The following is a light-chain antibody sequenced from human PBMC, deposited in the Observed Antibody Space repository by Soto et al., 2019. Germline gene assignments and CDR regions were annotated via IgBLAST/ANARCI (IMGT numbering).Light chain of an antibody. V-gene: IGKV3-20*01. CDR3: QQSVSSPYT. CDR1: QSVSSSY. CDR2: GAS. Sequence: EIVLTQSPGTLSLSPGERATLSCRASQSVSSSYLAWYQQRPGQAPRLLIYGASSRATGIPDRFSGIGSGTDFTLTISRLEREDVAVYYCQQSVSSPYTFGQGTKLEIK. J-gene: IGKJ2*01.